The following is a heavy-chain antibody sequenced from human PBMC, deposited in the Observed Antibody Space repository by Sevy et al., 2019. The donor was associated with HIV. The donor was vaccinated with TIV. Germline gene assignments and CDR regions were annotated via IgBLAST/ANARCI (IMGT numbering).Heavy chain of an antibody. V-gene: IGHV3-33*01. Sequence: GGSLRLSCAASGFTFSSYGMHWVRQAPGKGLEWVADIWYDGSNKYYADSVKGRFTISRDNSKNTLYLQMNSLRAEDTAVYYCARGSPQYYDFWSGYYADYWGQGTLVTVSS. CDR3: ARGSPQYYDFWSGYYADY. D-gene: IGHD3-3*01. CDR1: GFTFSSYG. CDR2: IWYDGSNK. J-gene: IGHJ4*02.